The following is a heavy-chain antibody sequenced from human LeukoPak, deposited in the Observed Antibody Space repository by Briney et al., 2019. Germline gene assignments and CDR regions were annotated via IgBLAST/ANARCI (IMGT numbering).Heavy chain of an antibody. J-gene: IGHJ6*03. Sequence: PGGSVSLFCAVSGLPFSDYSMHWIRQSPGKGLEWVSYISGGGSSLYYADSVKGRFTISRDNAKNSLYLQMNSLRAEDTAVYYCARNVSAPGPSYIDVWGKGTTVTVSS. D-gene: IGHD6-19*01. CDR3: ARNVSAPGPSYIDV. CDR1: GLPFSDYS. CDR2: ISGGGSSL. V-gene: IGHV3-11*01.